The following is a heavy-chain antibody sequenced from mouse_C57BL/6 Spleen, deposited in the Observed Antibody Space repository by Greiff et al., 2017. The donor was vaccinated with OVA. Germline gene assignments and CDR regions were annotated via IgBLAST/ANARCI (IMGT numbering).Heavy chain of an antibody. J-gene: IGHJ1*03. Sequence: QVQLQQPGAELVKPGASVKLSCKASGYTFTSYWMQWVKQRPGQGLEWIGEIDPSDSYTNYNQTFKGKATLTVETACRAAYMHSSRVTSEDSAVYYCARNYGSSYYDGWGTGTTVTVAS. V-gene: IGHV1-50*01. CDR1: GYTFTSYW. CDR3: ARNYGSSYYDG. CDR2: IDPSDSYT. D-gene: IGHD1-1*01.